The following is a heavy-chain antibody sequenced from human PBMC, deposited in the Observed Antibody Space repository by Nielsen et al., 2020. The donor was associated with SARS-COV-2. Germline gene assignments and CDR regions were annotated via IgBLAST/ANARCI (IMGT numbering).Heavy chain of an antibody. D-gene: IGHD5-24*01. CDR2: IKEDGSAE. CDR1: GFTFRQSW. J-gene: IGHJ4*02. CDR3: ARDRAYNSFDY. Sequence: GESLKISCVDSGFTFRQSWMTWIRQVPGKGLEWLANIKEDGSAENYVDSVKGRFTISRDNAKNSLYLQLTSLRVEDTAIYYCARDRAYNSFDYWGQGTLVIVSS. V-gene: IGHV3-7*05.